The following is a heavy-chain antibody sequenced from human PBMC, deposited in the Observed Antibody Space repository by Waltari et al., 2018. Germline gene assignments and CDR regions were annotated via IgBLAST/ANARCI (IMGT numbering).Heavy chain of an antibody. CDR2: INQSGST. J-gene: IGHJ5*02. V-gene: IGHV4-34*01. CDR3: ARVNRIVVVTSNWFDP. D-gene: IGHD3-22*01. CDR1: GGSFSGYY. Sequence: QVQLQQWGAGLLKPSETLSLTCAVYGGSFSGYYWSWIRQPPGKGLEWIGEINQSGSTNYNPSLKSRVTISVDTSKNQFSLKLSSVTAADTAVYYCARVNRIVVVTSNWFDPWGQGTLVTVSS.